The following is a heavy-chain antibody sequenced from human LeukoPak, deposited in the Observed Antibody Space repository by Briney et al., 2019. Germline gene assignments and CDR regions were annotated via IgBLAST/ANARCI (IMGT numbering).Heavy chain of an antibody. CDR3: ARAQGSATISGAIDY. CDR1: GDTFSSYA. J-gene: IGHJ4*02. V-gene: IGHV1-69*13. Sequence: ASVKVSCKASGDTFSSYAISWVRQAPGQGLEWMGGIIPIFGTANYAQKFQGRVTITADESTSTAYMELSSLRSEDTAVYYCARAQGSATISGAIDYWGQGTLVTVSS. CDR2: IIPIFGTA. D-gene: IGHD5-12*01.